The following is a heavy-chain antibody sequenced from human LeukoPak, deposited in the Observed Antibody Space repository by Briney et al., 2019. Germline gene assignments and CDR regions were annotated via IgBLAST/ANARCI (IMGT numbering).Heavy chain of an antibody. J-gene: IGHJ4*02. CDR1: GYTFTSYA. D-gene: IGHD3-10*01. V-gene: IGHV1-18*01. Sequence: ASVKVYCKASGYTFTSYAFSWVRQAPGQGLEWMGWISTYYGNTNYAQKLQDRVTMTTDTSTSTAYMELTSLRSDDTAVYYCARVYSTNYYGSGDRPFLFDYWGQGTVVTVSS. CDR2: ISTYYGNT. CDR3: ARVYSTNYYGSGDRPFLFDY.